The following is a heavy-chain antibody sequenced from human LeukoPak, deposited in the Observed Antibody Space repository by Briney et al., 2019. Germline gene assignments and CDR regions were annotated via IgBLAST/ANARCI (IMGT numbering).Heavy chain of an antibody. Sequence: GGSLRLSCAATGFTFSSYGMHWVRQAPGKGLEWVAFIRYDGSNKYYADSVKGRFTISRDNSKNTLYLQMNSLRAEDTAVYYCAKNHYYYGSGSYSFWGQGTLVTVSS. J-gene: IGHJ4*02. CDR3: AKNHYYYGSGSYSF. D-gene: IGHD3-10*01. CDR2: IRYDGSNK. CDR1: GFTFSSYG. V-gene: IGHV3-30*02.